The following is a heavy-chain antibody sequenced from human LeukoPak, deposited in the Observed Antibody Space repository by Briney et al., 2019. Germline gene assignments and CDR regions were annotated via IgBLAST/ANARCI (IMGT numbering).Heavy chain of an antibody. V-gene: IGHV3-74*01. CDR3: ATSSSWYPVSSDH. D-gene: IGHD6-13*01. CDR2: INSDGSDT. Sequence: GGSLTLSCAASGFTFSSYWMHWVRQAPGKGPVWVSRINSDGSDTSYADSVKGRFTVSRDNAKNTLYLQMNSLRPEDTAPYYCATSSSWYPVSSDHWGQGTLVTVSS. J-gene: IGHJ4*02. CDR1: GFTFSSYW.